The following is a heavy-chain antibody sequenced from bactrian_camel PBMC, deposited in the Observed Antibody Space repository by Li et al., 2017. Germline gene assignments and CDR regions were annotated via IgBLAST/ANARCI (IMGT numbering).Heavy chain of an antibody. Sequence: HVQLVESGGGSVQAGGSLRLTCTAVGLTFEGGNQGWYRETPGNEFELVSSIAPDGSRWYADSVQGRFTISRNVLPERLSLQMTRLKAEDTGVYYCAAGWGIRPRIATLDSYEYQSWGPGTQVTVS. CDR1: GLTFEGGN. V-gene: IGHV3S55*01. J-gene: IGHJ4*01. CDR3: AAGWGIRPRIATLDSYEYQS. CDR2: IAPDGSR. D-gene: IGHD4*01.